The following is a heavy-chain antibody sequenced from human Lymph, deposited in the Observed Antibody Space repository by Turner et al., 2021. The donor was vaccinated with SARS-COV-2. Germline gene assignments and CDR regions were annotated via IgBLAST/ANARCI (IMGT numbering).Heavy chain of an antibody. CDR3: ARGAAYCSGGSCYRKGFDY. D-gene: IGHD2-15*01. V-gene: IGHV1-69*01. CDR2: IIPIFCTA. CDR1: GGTFSSSA. J-gene: IGHJ4*02. Sequence: QVQLVQSGAEVKKPGSSVKVSCKASGGTFSSSAISWVRQAPGQGLEWMGGIIPIFCTANYAQRFQGRVTITADESTSTAYMELRSLRSEDTAVYYCARGAAYCSGGSCYRKGFDYWGQGTPVTVSS.